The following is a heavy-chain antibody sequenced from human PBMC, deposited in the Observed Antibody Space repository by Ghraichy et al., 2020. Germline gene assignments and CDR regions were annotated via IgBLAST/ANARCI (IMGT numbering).Heavy chain of an antibody. V-gene: IGHV4-34*01. D-gene: IGHD4-17*01. CDR2: INHSGST. CDR1: GGYFSGYY. Sequence: SETLSLTCAVYGGYFSGYYWRWIRQPPGKGLEWIGDINHSGSTNYNPSLKSRVTISVDTSKNQFSMKLSSVTAADTAVYYCAGVLAGDYVRAFDIWGQGRMVAVSS. CDR3: AGVLAGDYVRAFDI. J-gene: IGHJ3*02.